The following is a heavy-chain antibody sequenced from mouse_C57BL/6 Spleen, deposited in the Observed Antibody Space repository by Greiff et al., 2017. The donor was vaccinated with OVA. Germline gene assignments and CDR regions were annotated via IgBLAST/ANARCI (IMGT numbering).Heavy chain of an antibody. CDR3: ASGVTTYYAMDY. V-gene: IGHV1-53*01. CDR2: INPSNGGT. J-gene: IGHJ4*01. D-gene: IGHD2-2*01. CDR1: GYTFTSYW. Sequence: QVQLQQPGTELVKPRASVKLSCKASGYTFTSYWMHWVKQRPGQGLEWIGNINPSNGGTNYNEKFKSKATLTVDKSSSTAYMQLSSLTSEDSAVYYCASGVTTYYAMDYWGQGTSVTVSS.